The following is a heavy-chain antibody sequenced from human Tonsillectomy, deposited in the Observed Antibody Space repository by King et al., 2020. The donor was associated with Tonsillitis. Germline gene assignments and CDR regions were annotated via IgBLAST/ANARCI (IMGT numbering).Heavy chain of an antibody. Sequence: VKLVESGGGLIQPGGSLRLSCAASGFTVSSNYMSWVRQAPGKGLEWVSVIYSGGSTYYADSVKGRFTISRDNSKNTLYLQMNSLRAEDTAVYYCAAPGYSSGWYGGFDYWGQGTLVTVSS. J-gene: IGHJ4*02. CDR1: GFTVSSNY. CDR3: AAPGYSSGWYGGFDY. V-gene: IGHV3-53*01. D-gene: IGHD6-19*01. CDR2: IYSGGST.